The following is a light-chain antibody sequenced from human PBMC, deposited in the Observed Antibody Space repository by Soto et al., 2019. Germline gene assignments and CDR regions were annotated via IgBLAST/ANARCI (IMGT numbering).Light chain of an antibody. CDR1: QSLLHSDGYNH. CDR2: EGS. J-gene: IGKJ4*01. V-gene: IGKV2-28*01. CDR3: MQALHPPPT. Sequence: DIVMTQAPLSLPVTPGEPASISCRSSQSLLHSDGYNHLDWYLQKPGQSPQLLIYEGSITLKISRVEADDVGIYHCMQALHPPPTFGGGTKVEIK.